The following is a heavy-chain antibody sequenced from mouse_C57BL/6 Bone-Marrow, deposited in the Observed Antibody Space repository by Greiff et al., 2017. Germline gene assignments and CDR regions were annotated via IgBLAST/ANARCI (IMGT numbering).Heavy chain of an antibody. J-gene: IGHJ2*01. CDR3: ARPYYYGSSSSYYFDY. CDR2: LLPGSGST. CDR1: GYTFTGYW. V-gene: IGHV1-9*01. D-gene: IGHD1-1*01. Sequence: VQGVESGAELMKPGASVKLSCKATGYTFTGYWIEWVKQRPGHGLEWIGELLPGSGSTNYNEKFKGKATFTADTSSNTAYMQLSSLTTEDSAIYYCARPYYYGSSSSYYFDYWGQGTTLTVSS.